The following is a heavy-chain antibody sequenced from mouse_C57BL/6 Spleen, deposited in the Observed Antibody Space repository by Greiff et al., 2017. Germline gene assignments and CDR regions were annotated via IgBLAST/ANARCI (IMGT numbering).Heavy chain of an antibody. CDR2: IDPSDSYT. J-gene: IGHJ2*01. V-gene: IGHV1-69*01. Sequence: QVQLQQSGAELVMPGASVKLSCKASGYTFTSYWMHWVKQRPGQGLEWIGEIDPSDSYTNYNQKFKGKSTLTVDKSSSTAYMQLSSLTSEYSAVYYCARRGLGEGYFDYWGQGTTLTVSS. CDR3: ARRGLGEGYFDY. D-gene: IGHD4-1*01. CDR1: GYTFTSYW.